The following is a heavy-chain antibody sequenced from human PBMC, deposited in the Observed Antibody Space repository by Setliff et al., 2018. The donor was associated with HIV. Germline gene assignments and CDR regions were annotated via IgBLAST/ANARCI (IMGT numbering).Heavy chain of an antibody. CDR1: GDSISTDY. CDR2: IYNSAST. Sequence: SETLSLTCTVSGDSISTDYWTWIRQPPGKGLEWIGCIYNSASTSYNPSLKSRVTISVDTSKNQFSLKLSSVTAADTAVYYCARHSPSDYWGQGTLVTVS. V-gene: IGHV4-59*08. CDR3: ARHSPSDY. J-gene: IGHJ4*02.